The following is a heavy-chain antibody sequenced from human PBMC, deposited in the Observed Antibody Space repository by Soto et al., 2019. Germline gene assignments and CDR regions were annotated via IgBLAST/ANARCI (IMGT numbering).Heavy chain of an antibody. D-gene: IGHD4-4*01. Sequence: SETLSLTCAVSGGSFSGNYWTWIRQPPGKGLEWIGEISQNRKTNYHPSLKSRITITVDTSKNQYYMNLNYVTAADTADYYCARGHLPGGNSFYFDYWGQGSRVT. CDR2: ISQNRKT. V-gene: IGHV4-34*01. J-gene: IGHJ4*02. CDR3: ARGHLPGGNSFYFDY. CDR1: GGSFSGNY.